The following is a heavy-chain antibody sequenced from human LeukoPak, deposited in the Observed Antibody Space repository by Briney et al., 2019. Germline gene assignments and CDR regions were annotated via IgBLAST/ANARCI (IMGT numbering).Heavy chain of an antibody. J-gene: IGHJ4*02. Sequence: SETLSLTCAVYGGSFSGYYWSWIRQPPGKGLEWIGEINHSGSTNYNPSLKSRVTISVDTSKNQFSLKLSSVTAADTAVYYCARGEVAANDYWGQGTLVTVSS. CDR2: INHSGST. D-gene: IGHD1-26*01. CDR3: ARGEVAANDY. CDR1: GGSFSGYY. V-gene: IGHV4-34*01.